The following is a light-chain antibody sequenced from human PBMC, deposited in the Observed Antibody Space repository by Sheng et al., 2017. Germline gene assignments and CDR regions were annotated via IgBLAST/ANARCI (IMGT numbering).Light chain of an antibody. Sequence: DIQMTQSPSSLSASVGDRVTITCRASQSISSYLNWYQQKPGKAPKLLIYAASSLQSGVPSRFSGSGSGTDFTLTISSLQPEDFATYYCQQSYSTPSSWTFGQGT. CDR3: QQSYSTPSSWT. V-gene: IGKV1-39*01. CDR1: QSISSY. CDR2: AAS. J-gene: IGKJ1*01.